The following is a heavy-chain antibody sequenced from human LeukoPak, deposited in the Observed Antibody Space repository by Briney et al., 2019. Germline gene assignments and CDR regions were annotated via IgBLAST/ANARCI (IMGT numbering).Heavy chain of an antibody. D-gene: IGHD3-10*01. Sequence: GGSLRLSCAASRFTFSSYAMHWVRQAPGKGLEWVAVISYDGGNKYYADSVKGRFTISRDNSKNTLYLQMNRLRVEDTAFYYCARDTGFITVIRGVPDSWGQGTLVTASS. CDR2: ISYDGGNK. V-gene: IGHV3-30-3*01. CDR1: RFTFSSYA. CDR3: ARDTGFITVIRGVPDS. J-gene: IGHJ5*01.